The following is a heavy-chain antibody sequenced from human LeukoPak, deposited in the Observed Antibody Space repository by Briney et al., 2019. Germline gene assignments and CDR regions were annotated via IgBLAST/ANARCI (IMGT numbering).Heavy chain of an antibody. V-gene: IGHV1-18*01. J-gene: IGHJ5*02. CDR1: GYTFTSYG. D-gene: IGHD4-17*01. CDR3: ARARDYGENGWFDP. CDR2: ISAYNGNT. Sequence: ASVKVSFKASGYTFTSYGISWVRQAPGQGLEWMGWISAYNGNTNYAQKLQGRVTMTTDTSTSTAYMELRSLRSDDTAVYYCARARDYGENGWFDPWGQGTLVTVSS.